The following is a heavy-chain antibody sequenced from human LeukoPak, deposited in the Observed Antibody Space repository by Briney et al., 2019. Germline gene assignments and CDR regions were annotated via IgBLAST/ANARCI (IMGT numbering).Heavy chain of an antibody. Sequence: GGSLRLSCAASGFTFSSYAMSWVRQAPGKGLEWVSAISGSGGSTYYADSVKGRFTIPRDNYKNTVYLQMNSLRAEDTAVYYCAKDLTGIAEAGHFDYWGQGTLVTVSS. D-gene: IGHD6-13*01. J-gene: IGHJ4*02. CDR1: GFTFSSYA. CDR2: ISGSGGST. V-gene: IGHV3-23*01. CDR3: AKDLTGIAEAGHFDY.